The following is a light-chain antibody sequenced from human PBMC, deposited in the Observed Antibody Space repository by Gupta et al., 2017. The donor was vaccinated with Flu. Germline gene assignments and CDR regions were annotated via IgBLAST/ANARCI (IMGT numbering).Light chain of an antibody. J-gene: IGLJ1*01. V-gene: IGLV2-8*01. Sequence: QSALTQPPSASGSPGQSITISCTGTSSDIGAYNYVSWYQQHAGKAPKLIIYEVTKRPSGVPDRFSGSKSGNTASLTVSGLQAEDEADYYCSSHTVSDTFVFGTGTAVTVL. CDR1: SSDIGAYNY. CDR2: EVT. CDR3: SSHTVSDTFV.